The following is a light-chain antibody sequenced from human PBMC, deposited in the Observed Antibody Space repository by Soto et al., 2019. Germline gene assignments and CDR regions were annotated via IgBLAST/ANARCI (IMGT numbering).Light chain of an antibody. V-gene: IGKV2D-29*01. CDR3: MQTLQLPLT. CDR2: EVS. Sequence: ETVMAQTPLSLAVIPGQPASISCRSSQSLLDSNGKTFLYWYMKKPGQAPQLLIYEVSNRFAGVPDRFSGSGSETDFTLNISRVEAEDFAVYYCMQTLQLPLTFGGGTRVEMK. J-gene: IGKJ4*01. CDR1: QSLLDSNGKTF.